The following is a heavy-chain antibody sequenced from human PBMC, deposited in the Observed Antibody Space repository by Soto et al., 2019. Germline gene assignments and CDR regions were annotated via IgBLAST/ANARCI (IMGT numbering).Heavy chain of an antibody. V-gene: IGHV1-69*02. CDR1: GGTFSSYT. D-gene: IGHD6-13*01. CDR3: ARGKFPQTRISVSSSWYDWLDP. Sequence: GASVKVSCKASGGTFSSYTISWVRQAPGQGLEWMGRIIPILGIANYAQKFQGRVTITADKSTSTAYMELSSLRSEDTAVYYCARGKFPQTRISVSSSWYDWLDPWGQGTLVTVSS. CDR2: IIPILGIA. J-gene: IGHJ5*02.